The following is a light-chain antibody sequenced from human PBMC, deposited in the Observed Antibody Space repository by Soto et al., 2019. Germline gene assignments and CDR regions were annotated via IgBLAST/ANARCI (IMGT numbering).Light chain of an antibody. V-gene: IGKV1-27*01. CDR1: QGISNY. J-gene: IGKJ1*01. Sequence: DIQMTQSPSSLSASVGDRVTITCRASQGISNYLAWYQQKPGKVPKLLIYAASTLQSGVASRFSGSGSGTDFTLTISSLQPEDVATYYCQRYNSASTFGQGTKVEIK. CDR2: AAS. CDR3: QRYNSAST.